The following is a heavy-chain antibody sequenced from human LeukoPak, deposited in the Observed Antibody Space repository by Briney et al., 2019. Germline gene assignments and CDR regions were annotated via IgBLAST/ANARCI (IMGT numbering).Heavy chain of an antibody. CDR1: GYTFTGYY. J-gene: IGHJ3*01. V-gene: IGHV1-2*02. CDR3: ASPLPYCSGSDCYSYAFDV. Sequence: APVKVSCKASGYTFTGYYMHWVRQAPGQGLEWMGWINPNSGGTNYAQKFQGRVTITADKSTSTAYMELSSLRSDDTAVYYCASPLPYCSGSDCYSYAFDVWGQGTMVTVPS. D-gene: IGHD2-15*01. CDR2: INPNSGGT.